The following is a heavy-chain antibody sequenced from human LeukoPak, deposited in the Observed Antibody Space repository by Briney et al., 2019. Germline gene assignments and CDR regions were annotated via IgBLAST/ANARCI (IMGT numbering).Heavy chain of an antibody. Sequence: GGSLRLSCAPSRLTFSTSSTNWVRHAQAKGLEWVSYISSTSSTIYYADSVKGRFTISRDNAKNSLYLQMNSLRDEDTAVYYCARGTVPLDYWGQGTLVTVSS. CDR1: RLTFSTSS. CDR2: ISSTSSTI. D-gene: IGHD1-1*01. CDR3: ARGTVPLDY. J-gene: IGHJ4*02. V-gene: IGHV3-48*02.